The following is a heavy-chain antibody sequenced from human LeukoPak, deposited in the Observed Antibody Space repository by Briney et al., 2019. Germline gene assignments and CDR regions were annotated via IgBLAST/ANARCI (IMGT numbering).Heavy chain of an antibody. CDR3: ARVPTRITGERFLDY. V-gene: IGHV4-39*07. J-gene: IGHJ4*02. Sequence: PSETLSLTCTVSGGSISSSSYYWGWIRQPPGKGLEWIGSIYYSGSTNYNPSLKSRVTISVDTSKNQFSLKLSSVTAADTAVYYCARVPTRITGERFLDYWGQGTLVTVSS. CDR1: GGSISSSSYY. CDR2: IYYSGST. D-gene: IGHD7-27*01.